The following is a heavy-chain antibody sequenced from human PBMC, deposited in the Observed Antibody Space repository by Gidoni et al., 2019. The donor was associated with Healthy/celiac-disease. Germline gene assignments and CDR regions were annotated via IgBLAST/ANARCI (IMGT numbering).Heavy chain of an antibody. CDR1: GYTFTSYG. Sequence: QVQLVQSGAEVKKPGASVKVSCKASGYTFTSYGISWVRQAPGQGLEWMGWISAYNGNTNYAQKLQGRVTMTTDTSTSTAYMELRSLRSDDTAVYYCARWTVTTIPSYYYYYYMDVWGKGTTVTVSS. D-gene: IGHD4-17*01. CDR3: ARWTVTTIPSYYYYYYMDV. CDR2: ISAYNGNT. J-gene: IGHJ6*03. V-gene: IGHV1-18*04.